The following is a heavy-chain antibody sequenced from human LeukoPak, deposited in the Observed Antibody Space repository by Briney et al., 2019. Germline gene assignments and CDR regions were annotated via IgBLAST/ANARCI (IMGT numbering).Heavy chain of an antibody. CDR1: GGPITSGGSY. CDR3: ARLPVKLLDAFDI. J-gene: IGHJ3*02. CDR2: IYYSGST. Sequence: PSQTLSLTCTVSGGPITSGGSYWSWIRQHPGEGLEWIGYIYYSGSTNYNPSLKSRVTISVDTSKNQFSLKLSSVTAADTAVYYCARLPVKLLDAFDIWGQGTMVTVSS. D-gene: IGHD2-21*01. V-gene: IGHV4-31*03.